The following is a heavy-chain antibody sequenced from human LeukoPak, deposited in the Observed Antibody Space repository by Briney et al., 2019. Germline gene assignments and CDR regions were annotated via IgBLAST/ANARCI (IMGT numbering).Heavy chain of an antibody. J-gene: IGHJ6*02. V-gene: IGHV3-23*01. CDR1: GFTFSSYS. CDR3: ARAVTTPLGENPYGMDV. CDR2: ISGRGVST. D-gene: IGHD4-17*01. Sequence: GGSLRLSCAASGFTFSSYSMSWVRQAPGKGLEWVSAISGRGVSTYYADSVKGRFTISRDNSKNTLYLQMNSLRAEDTAVYYCARAVTTPLGENPYGMDVWGQGTTVTVSS.